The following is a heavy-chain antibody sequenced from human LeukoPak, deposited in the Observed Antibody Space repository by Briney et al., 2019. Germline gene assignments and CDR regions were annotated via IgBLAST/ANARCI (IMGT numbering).Heavy chain of an antibody. V-gene: IGHV1-18*01. CDR2: ISTYNGNT. Sequence: ASVKVSCKASGYTFTNYGIIWMRQAPGQGLEWMGWISTYNGNTNYVQKVQGRVTVTTDTSTRTVYMELRSLTSDDTALYYCARGDDAFDIWGQGTMVTVSS. J-gene: IGHJ3*02. CDR3: ARGDDAFDI. CDR1: GYTFTNYG.